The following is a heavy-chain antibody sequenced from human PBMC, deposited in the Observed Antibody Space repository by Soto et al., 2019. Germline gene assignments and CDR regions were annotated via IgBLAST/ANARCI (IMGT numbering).Heavy chain of an antibody. CDR2: IYATGTT. CDR1: CAPISGVY. CDR3: VRDGTKTLRDWFDP. Sequence: SEALPVTCTVSCAPISGVYWICVLEAAGKGLEWIGRIYATGTTDYNPSLKSRVMMSVDTSKKQFSLKLRSVTAADTAVYYCVRDGTKTLRDWFDPWGQGISVTVSS. D-gene: IGHD1-1*01. V-gene: IGHV4-4*07. J-gene: IGHJ5*02.